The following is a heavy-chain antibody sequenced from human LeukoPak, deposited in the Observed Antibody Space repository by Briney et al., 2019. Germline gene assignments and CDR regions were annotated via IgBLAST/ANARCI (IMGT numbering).Heavy chain of an antibody. Sequence: GGSLRLSCAASGFSFSSYEMNWVRQAPGKGLEWVSYISSSGTTTYYAASVKGRFTISRDNAKNSLYLQMNSLRAEDTAVYYCARGYGSGSSHIDYWGQGTLVTVSS. D-gene: IGHD3-10*01. CDR2: ISSSGTTT. J-gene: IGHJ4*02. V-gene: IGHV3-48*03. CDR1: GFSFSSYE. CDR3: ARGYGSGSSHIDY.